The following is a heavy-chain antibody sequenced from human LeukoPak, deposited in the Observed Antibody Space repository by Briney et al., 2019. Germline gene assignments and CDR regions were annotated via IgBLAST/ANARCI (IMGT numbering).Heavy chain of an antibody. Sequence: GASVKVSCKVSGYTLTELSMHWVRQAPGKGLEWMGGFDPEDGETIYAQKFQGRVTMTEDTSTDTAYMELSSLRSEDTAVYYCATPGPISMFMITFGGVIDPFFDYWGQGTLVTVSS. V-gene: IGHV1-24*01. CDR1: GYTLTELS. D-gene: IGHD3-16*02. CDR3: ATPGPISMFMITFGGVIDPFFDY. CDR2: FDPEDGET. J-gene: IGHJ4*02.